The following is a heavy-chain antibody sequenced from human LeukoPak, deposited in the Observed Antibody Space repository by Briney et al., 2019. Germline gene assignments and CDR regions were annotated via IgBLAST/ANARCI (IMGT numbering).Heavy chain of an antibody. CDR3: VKGSSYYYDSGGYYVDY. D-gene: IGHD3-22*01. J-gene: IGHJ4*02. CDR2: ISSKGGST. CDR1: GFTFSAFA. Sequence: GGSLRLSCSPSGFTFSAFAMHWVRQAPGKGLEYVSGISSKGGSTHYADSVKDRFTISRDNSKKMLFLQMSSLRAEDTAVYYCVKGSSYYYDSGGYYVDYWGQGTLVTVSS. V-gene: IGHV3-64D*06.